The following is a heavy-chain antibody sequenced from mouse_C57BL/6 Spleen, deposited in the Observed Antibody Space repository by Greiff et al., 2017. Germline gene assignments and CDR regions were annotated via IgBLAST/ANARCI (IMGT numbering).Heavy chain of an antibody. CDR3: AGRGGYGGFAY. V-gene: IGHV5-2*01. D-gene: IGHD2-2*01. CDR2: INSDGGSI. CDR1: EFEFPSHD. Sequence: EVMLVESGGGLVQPGESLKLSCESYEFEFPSHDMSWVRKTPEKRLELVAAINSDGGSIYYPDTMERRFIISRDNTKKTLYLQMSSLRSEDTALYNCAGRGGYGGFAYWGQGTLVTVSA. J-gene: IGHJ3*01.